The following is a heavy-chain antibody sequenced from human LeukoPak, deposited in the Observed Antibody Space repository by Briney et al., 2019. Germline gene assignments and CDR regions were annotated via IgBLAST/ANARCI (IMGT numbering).Heavy chain of an antibody. CDR3: ARDLYGTPGAFDI. D-gene: IGHD2-15*01. CDR1: SGSISTSNYY. J-gene: IGHJ3*02. CDR2: IFYSGST. Sequence: SETLSLTCTVSSGSISTSNYYWGWVRQPPGKALEWIGNIFYSGSTYYSPSLKSRVTISLDTSRNQFSLKLSSVTAADTAMYYCARDLYGTPGAFDIWGQGTMVTVSS. V-gene: IGHV4-39*07.